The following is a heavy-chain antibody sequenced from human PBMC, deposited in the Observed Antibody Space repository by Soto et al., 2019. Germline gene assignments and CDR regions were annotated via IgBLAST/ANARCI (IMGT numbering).Heavy chain of an antibody. D-gene: IGHD4-4*01. J-gene: IGHJ3*01. V-gene: IGHV3-11*01. CDR1: GFTFSDYY. CDR2: ISFNGGTI. Sequence: GGSLRLSCAASGFTFSDYYMSWIRQAPGKGLEWVSYISFNGGTIYYADSVRGRFTISRDNVKNSLYLQMNSLRVEDTAVYYCARESAMTTVTTAVAFDVWGQGTMVTVSS. CDR3: ARESAMTTVTTAVAFDV.